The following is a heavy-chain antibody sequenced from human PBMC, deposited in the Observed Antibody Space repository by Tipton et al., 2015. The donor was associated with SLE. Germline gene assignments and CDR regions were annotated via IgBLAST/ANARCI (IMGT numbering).Heavy chain of an antibody. D-gene: IGHD5-12*01. Sequence: QLVQSGAEVKKPGASVKVSCKASGYTFSSHGISWVRQAPGQGLEWMGWINIYNDKIDYAQKFQGRVTMTKDTSTGTVYMELRSLRSDDTAVYYCARSVVATTDFDDWGRGTLVTVSS. J-gene: IGHJ4*02. CDR2: INIYNDKI. CDR3: ARSVVATTDFDD. V-gene: IGHV1-18*01. CDR1: GYTFSSHG.